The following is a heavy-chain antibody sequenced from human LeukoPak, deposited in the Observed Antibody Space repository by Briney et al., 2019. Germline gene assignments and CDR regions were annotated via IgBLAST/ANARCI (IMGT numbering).Heavy chain of an antibody. J-gene: IGHJ6*03. D-gene: IGHD6-13*01. CDR3: ARGFVDSSSWYDDYYYYYYMDV. V-gene: IGHV3-72*01. Sequence: GGSLRLSCAASGFTFSDHYMDWVRQAPGKGLEWVGRTRNKANSYTTEYAASVKGRFTISRDDSKNSLYLQMNSLKTEDTAVYYCARGFVDSSSWYDDYYYYYYMDVWGKGTTVTVSS. CDR1: GFTFSDHY. CDR2: TRNKANSYTT.